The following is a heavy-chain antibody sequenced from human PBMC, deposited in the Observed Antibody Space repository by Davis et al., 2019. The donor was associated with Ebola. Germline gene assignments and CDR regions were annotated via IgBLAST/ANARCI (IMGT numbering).Heavy chain of an antibody. V-gene: IGHV1-2*02. CDR2: ISPNGGDT. CDR1: GFTLTDYY. CDR3: ARGRYDNSGFYYFDY. Sequence: ASVKVSCKAFGFTLTDYYMHWVRQGPGQGLEYVGWISPNGGDTRYAQTFQGRVTMTRDTAISTTYMELSGLTSDDTAVYYCARGRYDNSGFYYFDYWGQGTLVTVSS. D-gene: IGHD3-22*01. J-gene: IGHJ4*02.